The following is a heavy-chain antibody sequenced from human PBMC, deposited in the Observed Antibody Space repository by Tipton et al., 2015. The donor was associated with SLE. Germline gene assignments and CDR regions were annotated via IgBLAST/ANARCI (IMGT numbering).Heavy chain of an antibody. Sequence: TLSLTCTVSGGSISSHYWSWIRQPPEKGLEWIGEINHSGSTNYNPSLKSRVTISVDTSKNQFSLKLSSVTAADTAMYYCARGAVVAAGSSYSDFDLWGRGTLVTVSS. V-gene: IGHV4-34*01. CDR2: INHSGST. D-gene: IGHD6-13*01. J-gene: IGHJ2*01. CDR1: GGSISSHY. CDR3: ARGAVVAAGSSYSDFDL.